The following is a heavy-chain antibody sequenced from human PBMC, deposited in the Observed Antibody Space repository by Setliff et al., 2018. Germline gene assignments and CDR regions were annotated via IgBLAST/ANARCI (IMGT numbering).Heavy chain of an antibody. Sequence: SETLSLTCTVSGGSISSSSYYWGWIRQPPGKGLEWIGSIYYSGSTYYNPSLKSRVTISVDTSKNQFSLKLSSVTAADTAVYYCARVGESRYFDLWGRGTLVTVSS. J-gene: IGHJ2*01. CDR1: GGSISSSSYY. CDR2: IYYSGST. V-gene: IGHV4-39*07. CDR3: ARVGESRYFDL.